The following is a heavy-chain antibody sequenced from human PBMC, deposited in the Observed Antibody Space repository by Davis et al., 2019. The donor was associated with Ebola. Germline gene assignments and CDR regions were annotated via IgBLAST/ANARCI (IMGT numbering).Heavy chain of an antibody. CDR2: ISYDGSNK. V-gene: IGHV3-30*18. Sequence: SCKASGFTFSSYGMHWVRQAPGKGLEWVAVISYDGSNKYYADSVKGRFTISRDNSKNTLYLQMNSLRAEDTAVYYCAKDNSGYIDYWGQGTLVTVSS. J-gene: IGHJ4*02. CDR3: AKDNSGYIDY. D-gene: IGHD1-26*01. CDR1: GFTFSSYG.